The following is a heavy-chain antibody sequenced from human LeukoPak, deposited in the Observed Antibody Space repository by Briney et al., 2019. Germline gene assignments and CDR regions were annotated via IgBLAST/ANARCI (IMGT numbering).Heavy chain of an antibody. Sequence: GGSLRLSCAASGFTFDDYAMHWVRQAPGKGLEWVSGVTWNSGSIDYADSVKGRFTISRDNSKNTLYLQMNSLRAEDTAVYYCARGAVVEYSGSYYELDYWGQGTLVTVSS. V-gene: IGHV3-9*01. D-gene: IGHD1-26*01. CDR2: VTWNSGSI. CDR3: ARGAVVEYSGSYYELDY. J-gene: IGHJ4*02. CDR1: GFTFDDYA.